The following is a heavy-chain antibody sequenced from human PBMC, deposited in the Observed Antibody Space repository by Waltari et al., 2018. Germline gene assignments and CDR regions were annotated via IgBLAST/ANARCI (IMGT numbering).Heavy chain of an antibody. Sequence: EVQLVNSGGGLVQLGGSLRLSCAASDFFTDYWLDWVRQAPGKGLVWVARMKTDGTSITYADSVKGRFTISRDSAKNTYYLQMNSLRAEDTAVYYCTRNPGYWGQGTLVTVSS. CDR3: TRNPGY. V-gene: IGHV3-74*03. J-gene: IGHJ4*02. CDR2: MKTDGTSI. CDR1: DFFTDYW.